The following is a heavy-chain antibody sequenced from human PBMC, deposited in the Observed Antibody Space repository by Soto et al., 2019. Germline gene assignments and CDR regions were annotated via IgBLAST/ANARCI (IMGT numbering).Heavy chain of an antibody. D-gene: IGHD1-26*01. CDR2: IWSDGSNK. CDR3: ARDQTGSYPYNWFDP. J-gene: IGHJ5*02. Sequence: QVQLVESGGGVVQPGRSLSLSCAASGFTFSNYAIHWVRQARGKGLEWVSVIWSDGSNKYYTDSVKGRFTISRDNSKNTVHLQMNSLRAEDTAVYYCARDQTGSYPYNWFDPWGQGTLVTVSS. V-gene: IGHV3-33*01. CDR1: GFTFSNYA.